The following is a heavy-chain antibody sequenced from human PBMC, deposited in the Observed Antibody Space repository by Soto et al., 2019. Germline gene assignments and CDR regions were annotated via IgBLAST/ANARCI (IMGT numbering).Heavy chain of an antibody. D-gene: IGHD3-16*02. J-gene: IGHJ4*02. CDR1: GYTFTSYD. CDR3: ARCPHTYYDYVWGSYRYLHYFDY. Sequence: QVQLVQSGAEVKKPGASVKVSCKASGYTFTSYDINWVRQATGQGLEWMGWMNPNSGNTGYAQKFQGRVTMTRNTSISTAYMELSSLRSEDTAVYYCARCPHTYYDYVWGSYRYLHYFDYWGQGTLVTVSS. V-gene: IGHV1-8*01. CDR2: MNPNSGNT.